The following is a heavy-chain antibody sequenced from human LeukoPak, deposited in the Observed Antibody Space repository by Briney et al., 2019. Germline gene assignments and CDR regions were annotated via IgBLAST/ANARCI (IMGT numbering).Heavy chain of an antibody. D-gene: IGHD4-17*01. Sequence: GASVKVSCKPSGYTFTSYALSWVRQAPGQGLEWMGWISAYNGNTNYAQKLQGRVTMTTDTSTSTAYMELRSLRSDDTAVYYCARDAFLGDYGFDYWGQGTLVTVSS. CDR1: GYTFTSYA. CDR3: ARDAFLGDYGFDY. J-gene: IGHJ4*02. V-gene: IGHV1-18*01. CDR2: ISAYNGNT.